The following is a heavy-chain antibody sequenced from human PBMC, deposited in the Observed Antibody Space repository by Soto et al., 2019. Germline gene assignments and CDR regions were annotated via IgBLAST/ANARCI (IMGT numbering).Heavy chain of an antibody. D-gene: IGHD7-27*01. CDR2: INPSGGST. J-gene: IGHJ4*02. CDR3: ARDPYWGASVGYPFDY. Sequence: ASVKVSCKSSGYTFTIYGICWVRQAPGQGLEWMGIINPSGGSTSYAQKFQGRVTMTRDTSTSTVYMELSSLRSEDTAVYYCARDPYWGASVGYPFDYWGQGTLVTVSS. CDR1: GYTFTIYG. V-gene: IGHV1-46*01.